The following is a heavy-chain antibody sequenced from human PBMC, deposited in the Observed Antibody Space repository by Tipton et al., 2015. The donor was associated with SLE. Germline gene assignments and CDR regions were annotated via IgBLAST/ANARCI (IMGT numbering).Heavy chain of an antibody. CDR2: IYSSGNT. Sequence: TLSLTCTVSGDSISTYYWNWIRQPAGKGLEWIGRIYSSGNTIYNPSLKSRVTMSVDTSKNQFSLTLRSVTAADMALYYCARDLPGVTTGQFDYWGQGTLVTVSS. J-gene: IGHJ4*02. V-gene: IGHV4-4*07. D-gene: IGHD4-11*01. CDR1: GDSISTYY. CDR3: ARDLPGVTTGQFDY.